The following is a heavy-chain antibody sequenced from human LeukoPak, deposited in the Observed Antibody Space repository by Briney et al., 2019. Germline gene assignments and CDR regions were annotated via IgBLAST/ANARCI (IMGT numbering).Heavy chain of an antibody. J-gene: IGHJ4*02. D-gene: IGHD6-13*01. V-gene: IGHV1-58*02. CDR3: AAGAAAGTMGDY. Sequence: SVKVSCKASGFTFTSSAMQWVRQARGQRLEWIGWIVVGSSNTNYAQKFQERVTITRDMSTSTAYMELSSLRSEDTAVYYCAAGAAAGTMGDYWGQGTLVTVSS. CDR1: GFTFTSSA. CDR2: IVVGSSNT.